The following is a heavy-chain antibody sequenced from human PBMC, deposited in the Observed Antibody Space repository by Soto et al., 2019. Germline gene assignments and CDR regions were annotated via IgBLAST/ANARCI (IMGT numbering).Heavy chain of an antibody. D-gene: IGHD3-3*01. Sequence: SGPTLVNPTQTLTLTCSFSGFSLAASGMCVSWIRQPPGKAPEWLARIDWDDDKFYSASLRTRLTTYKDTSKSQVALTMTNMDPVYTATYYCARTTFHETGVVIPDYWGQGTRVTVSS. J-gene: IGHJ4*02. V-gene: IGHV2-70*17. CDR1: GFSLAASGMC. CDR3: ARTTFHETGVVIPDY. CDR2: IDWDDDK.